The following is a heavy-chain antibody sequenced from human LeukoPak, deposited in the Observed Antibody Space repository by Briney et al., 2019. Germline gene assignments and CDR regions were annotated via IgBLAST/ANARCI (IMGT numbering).Heavy chain of an antibody. D-gene: IGHD2-21*01. J-gene: IGHJ5*02. V-gene: IGHV1-46*01. Sequence: ASVKVSCKASGYTFTSYYMHWVRQARGQGVEWMGMINPSGGSTRYAQNFQGTVTLTRDTSTSTGYMQLSRLTSEHTAVYYCSVHEASLMDTWGQGTLVTVSS. CDR3: SVHEASLMDT. CDR1: GYTFTSYY. CDR2: INPSGGST.